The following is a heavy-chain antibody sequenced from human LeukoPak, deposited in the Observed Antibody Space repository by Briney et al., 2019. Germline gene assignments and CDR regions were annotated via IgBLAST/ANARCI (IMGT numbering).Heavy chain of an antibody. V-gene: IGHV4-30-2*01. CDR1: GGSISSGGYY. CDR2: IYHSGST. J-gene: IGHJ5*02. D-gene: IGHD4-11*01. CDR3: ARGPPGTLTKRFGP. Sequence: SETLSLTCTVSGGSISSGGYYWSWIRQPPGKGLEWVGYIYHSGSTYYNPSLKSRVTISVDRSKNQFSLSLSSVTAADTAVYYCARGPPGTLTKRFGPWGQGTLVTVSS.